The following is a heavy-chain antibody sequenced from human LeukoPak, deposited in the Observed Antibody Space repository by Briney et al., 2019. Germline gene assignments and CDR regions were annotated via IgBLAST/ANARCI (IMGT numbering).Heavy chain of an antibody. V-gene: IGHV4-59*01. CDR2: FHNSGTS. D-gene: IGHD3-16*01. J-gene: IGHJ4*02. CDR1: DDSISDYY. CDR3: TRGAGWLIDY. Sequence: SETLSLTCTVSDDSISDYYRGWIRQPPGKGLEWIGNFHNSGTSTYNPSLKSRVTISADTSKNQFSLKLNSLTTADTAVYYCTRGAGWLIDYWGQGILVTVSS.